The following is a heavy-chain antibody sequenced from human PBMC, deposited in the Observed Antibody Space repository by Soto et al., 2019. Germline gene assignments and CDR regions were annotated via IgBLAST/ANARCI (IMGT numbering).Heavy chain of an antibody. CDR3: ARGSRVKIPAASWRDYYYHGLDV. Sequence: QVQLQQWGAGLLKPSETLSLTCAVYGGSFSGYYWSWIRQPPGKGLEWIGEINHRGSTNYNPSLKRRVTISVDTSKNQFSLKLNSVTAADTAVYYCARGSRVKIPAASWRDYYYHGLDVWGQGTAVTVSS. CDR1: GGSFSGYY. CDR2: INHRGST. V-gene: IGHV4-34*01. D-gene: IGHD2-2*01. J-gene: IGHJ6*02.